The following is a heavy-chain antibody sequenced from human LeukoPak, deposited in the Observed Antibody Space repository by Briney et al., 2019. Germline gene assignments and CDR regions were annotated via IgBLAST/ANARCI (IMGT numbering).Heavy chain of an antibody. V-gene: IGHV4-4*02. D-gene: IGHD3-9*01. J-gene: IGHJ4*02. CDR3: ARAEAIYDILSRHLDY. CDR2: MYHSGST. Sequence: GSLRLSCAASGFTFSNAWMSWVRQAPGKGLEWIGEMYHSGSTNYNPSLKSRVTISVDKSKNQFSLKLSSVTAADTAVYYCARAEAIYDILSRHLDYWGQGTLVTVSS. CDR1: GFTFSNAW.